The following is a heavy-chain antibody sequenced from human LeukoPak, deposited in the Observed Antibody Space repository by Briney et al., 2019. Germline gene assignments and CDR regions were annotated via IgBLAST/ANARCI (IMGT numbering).Heavy chain of an antibody. Sequence: GGSLRLSCAASGFTFDDYAMHWVRQAPGKGLEWVSGISWNSGSIGYADSVKGRFTISRDNAKNSLYLQMNSLRAEDTAVYYCAREVDYGDSNYFDYWGQGTLVTVSS. J-gene: IGHJ4*02. CDR3: AREVDYGDSNYFDY. V-gene: IGHV3-9*01. CDR1: GFTFDDYA. CDR2: ISWNSGSI. D-gene: IGHD4-17*01.